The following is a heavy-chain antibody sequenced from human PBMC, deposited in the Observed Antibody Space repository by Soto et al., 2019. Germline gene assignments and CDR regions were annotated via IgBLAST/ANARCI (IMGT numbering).Heavy chain of an antibody. CDR3: AREPGYSSSWYQDTAIQTDYYGMDV. D-gene: IGHD6-13*01. V-gene: IGHV1-58*01. CDR2: IVVGGGNT. CDR1: GFSLTSSA. Sequence: ASVKVSCKACGFSLTSSAVQCVRQARRQRLEWIGWIVVGGGNTSYAQKFQDRVTITRDTSTSTVYMELSSLRSEDTAVYYCAREPGYSSSWYQDTAIQTDYYGMDVWGQGTTVTVSS. J-gene: IGHJ6*02.